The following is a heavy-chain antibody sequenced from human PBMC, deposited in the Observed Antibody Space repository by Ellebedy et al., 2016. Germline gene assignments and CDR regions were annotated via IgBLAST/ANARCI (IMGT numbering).Heavy chain of an antibody. V-gene: IGHV3-11*01. J-gene: IGHJ6*03. CDR3: AGLRYGGNSEDYYYYMDV. Sequence: GESLKISXAASGFTFSDYYMSWIRQAPGKGLEWVSYISSSGSTIYYADSVKGRFTISRDNARNSLYLQMNSLRAEDTAVYYCAGLRYGGNSEDYYYYMDVWGKGTTVTVSS. CDR1: GFTFSDYY. CDR2: ISSSGSTI. D-gene: IGHD4-23*01.